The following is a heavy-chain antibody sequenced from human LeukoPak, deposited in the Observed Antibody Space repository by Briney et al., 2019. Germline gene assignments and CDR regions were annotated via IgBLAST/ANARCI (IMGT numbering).Heavy chain of an antibody. CDR3: ARGQDCSGGSCYLSGGSEFDP. CDR1: GGFFSGYY. V-gene: IGHV4-34*01. Sequence: PSETLSLTCAVYGGFFSGYYWSWIRQPPGKGLEWIGEINHSGSTNYNPSLKSRVTISVDTSKNQFSLKLSSVTAADTAVYYCARGQDCSGGSCYLSGGSEFDPWGQGTLVTVSS. D-gene: IGHD2-15*01. CDR2: INHSGST. J-gene: IGHJ5*02.